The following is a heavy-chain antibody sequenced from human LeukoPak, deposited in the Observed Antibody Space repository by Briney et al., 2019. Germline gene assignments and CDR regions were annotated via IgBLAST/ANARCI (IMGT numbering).Heavy chain of an antibody. CDR3: ARAPYYSSSWYDAYDY. J-gene: IGHJ4*02. Sequence: ASVKVSCKASGYTFTSHDINWVRQATGQGLEWMGWMNPNSGNTGYAQKFQGRITITRNTSISTAYMELSSLRSEDTAVYYCARAPYYSSSWYDAYDYWGQGTLVTVSS. CDR1: GYTFTSHD. V-gene: IGHV1-8*03. D-gene: IGHD6-13*01. CDR2: MNPNSGNT.